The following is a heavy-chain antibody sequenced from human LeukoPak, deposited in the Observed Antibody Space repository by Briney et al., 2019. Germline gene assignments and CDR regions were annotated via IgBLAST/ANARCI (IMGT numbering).Heavy chain of an antibody. CDR2: INTNTGNP. D-gene: IGHD3-16*02. CDR1: GYTFTSYA. Sequence: GASVKVSCKASGYTFTSYAMNWVRQAPGQGLEWMGWINTNTGNPTYAQGFTGRFVFSLDTSVSTAYLQISSLKAEDTAVYYCARGNYDYVWGSYQEEGVFDYWGQGTLVTVSS. J-gene: IGHJ4*02. V-gene: IGHV7-4-1*02. CDR3: ARGNYDYVWGSYQEEGVFDY.